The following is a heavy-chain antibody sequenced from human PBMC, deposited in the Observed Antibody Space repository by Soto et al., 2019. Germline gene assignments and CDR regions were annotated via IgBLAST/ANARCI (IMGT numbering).Heavy chain of an antibody. J-gene: IGHJ6*02. CDR3: TRDRSLEWLPLPYYYYGMDV. CDR1: GFTFGDYA. V-gene: IGHV3-49*03. CDR2: IRSKAYGGTT. D-gene: IGHD3-3*01. Sequence: GGSLRLSCTASGFTFGDYAMSWFRQAPGKGLEWVGFIRSKAYGGTTEYAASVKGRFTISRDDSKSIAYLQMNSLKTEDTAVYYCTRDRSLEWLPLPYYYYGMDVWGQGTTVTVSS.